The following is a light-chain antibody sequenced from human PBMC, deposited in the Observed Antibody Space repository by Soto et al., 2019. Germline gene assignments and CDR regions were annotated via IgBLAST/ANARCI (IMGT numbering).Light chain of an antibody. Sequence: DDQVTQSPATLSASVGDRVTITCRASQSLYNWMAWYQQKPGKAPKLLMHDASTLESGVPSRFSGTGYGTEFTLTISSLQPDDFATYYCQQSRFSPYTFGQGTKLEV. CDR1: QSLYNW. V-gene: IGKV1-5*01. CDR3: QQSRFSPYT. J-gene: IGKJ2*01. CDR2: DAS.